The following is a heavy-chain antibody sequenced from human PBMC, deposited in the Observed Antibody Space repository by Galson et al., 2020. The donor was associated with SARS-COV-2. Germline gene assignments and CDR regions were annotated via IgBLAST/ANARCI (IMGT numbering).Heavy chain of an antibody. V-gene: IGHV3-20*04. CDR3: ARDHSVNYFDY. Sequence: GGSLRLSCGASGFTFDDYGMTWVRQAPGKGLEWVSSINWNGGITAYADSVEGRFTVSRDNAKNSLYLQMNSLRAEDTALYYCARDHSVNYFDYWGQGSLVTVSS. J-gene: IGHJ4*02. D-gene: IGHD1-26*01. CDR1: GFTFDDYG. CDR2: INWNGGIT.